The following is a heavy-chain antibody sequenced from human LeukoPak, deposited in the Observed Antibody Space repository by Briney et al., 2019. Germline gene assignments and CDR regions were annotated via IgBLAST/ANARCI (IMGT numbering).Heavy chain of an antibody. V-gene: IGHV3-30*01. J-gene: IGHJ4*02. CDR3: ARGVSTWYRIDY. Sequence: GGSLRLSCVASGFPFSSYSFHWVRQAPGKGLEWVALLSYDGSIKHYADSVKGRFTLSRDNSKSSVHLQMDSLKADDAAVYYCARGVSTWYRIDYWGQGTLVTVSS. D-gene: IGHD6-13*01. CDR1: GFPFSSYS. CDR2: LSYDGSIK.